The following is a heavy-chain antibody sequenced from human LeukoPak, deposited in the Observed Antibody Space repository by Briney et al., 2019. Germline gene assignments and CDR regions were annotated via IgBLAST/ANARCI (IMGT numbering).Heavy chain of an antibody. V-gene: IGHV3-23*01. Sequence: PGGSLRLSCAASGFTFSSYAMSWVRQAPGKGLEWVSAISGSGGSTDYADSVKGRLTISRDNSKNTLYLQMNSLRAEDTAVYYCAKAPYYDILTGYYGWGQGTLVTVSS. D-gene: IGHD3-9*01. CDR1: GFTFSSYA. CDR3: AKAPYYDILTGYYG. CDR2: ISGSGGST. J-gene: IGHJ4*02.